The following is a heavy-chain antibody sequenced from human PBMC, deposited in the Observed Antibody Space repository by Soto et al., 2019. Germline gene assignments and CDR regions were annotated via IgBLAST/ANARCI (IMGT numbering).Heavy chain of an antibody. V-gene: IGHV1-69*10. D-gene: IGHD3-22*01. Sequence: ASVKVSCKASGGTFSSYAISWVRQAPGQGLEWMGGIIPILGIANYVQKFQGRVTITADKSTSTAYIEMSSLRSEVTGVYSCARNLCRCPYYFDSSGYYYCYYGMDIWGQGTTVTVSS. CDR2: IIPILGIA. CDR3: ARNLCRCPYYFDSSGYYYCYYGMDI. J-gene: IGHJ6*02. CDR1: GGTFSSYA.